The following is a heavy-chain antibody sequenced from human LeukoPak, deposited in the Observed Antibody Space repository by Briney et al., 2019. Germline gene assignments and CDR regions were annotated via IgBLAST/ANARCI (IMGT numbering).Heavy chain of an antibody. V-gene: IGHV1-2*02. CDR1: GYTFTGYY. Sequence: VASVKVSCKASGYTFTGYYMHWVRQAPGQGLEWMGWINPNSGGTNYAQKFQGRVTMTRDTSISTAYMELSRLRSDDTAVYYCARVMYYYDSSGPTDYWGQGTLVTVSS. CDR2: INPNSGGT. CDR3: ARVMYYYDSSGPTDY. J-gene: IGHJ4*02. D-gene: IGHD3-22*01.